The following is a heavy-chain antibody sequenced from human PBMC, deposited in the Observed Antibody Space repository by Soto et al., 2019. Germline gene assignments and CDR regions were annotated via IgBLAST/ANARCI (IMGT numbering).Heavy chain of an antibody. CDR2: FSGSGADT. Sequence: QPGGSLRLSCAATGFTLRTNGMSWVRQAPGKGLEWVSSFSGSGADTYYADSLKGRFTISRDNSKNTLYLQMNSLRAEDTALYYCAGHGGYSYLGQGTLVTVSS. D-gene: IGHD4-17*01. J-gene: IGHJ4*02. CDR1: GFTLRTNG. V-gene: IGHV3-23*01. CDR3: AGHGGYSY.